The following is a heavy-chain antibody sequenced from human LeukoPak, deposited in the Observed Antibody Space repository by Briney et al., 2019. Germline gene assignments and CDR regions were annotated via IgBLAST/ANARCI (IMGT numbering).Heavy chain of an antibody. CDR3: ARPHYGDYGFVY. D-gene: IGHD4-17*01. V-gene: IGHV1-46*01. Sequence: ASVKVSCKASGYTFTSYYMHWVRQAPGQGLERMGIINPSGGSTSYAQKFQGRVTMTRDTSTSTVYMELSSLRSEDTAVYYCARPHYGDYGFVYWGQGTLVTVSS. CDR1: GYTFTSYY. J-gene: IGHJ4*02. CDR2: INPSGGST.